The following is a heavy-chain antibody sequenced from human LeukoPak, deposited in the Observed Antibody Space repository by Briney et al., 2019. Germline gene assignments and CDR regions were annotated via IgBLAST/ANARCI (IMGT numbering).Heavy chain of an antibody. J-gene: IGHJ4*02. CDR2: INHSGST. CDR3: AKGRWEVPDY. CDR1: GESFSGYY. V-gene: IGHV4-34*01. Sequence: SETLSLTCAVSGESFSGYYWSWFRQPPGKGLEWIGEINHSGSTNYDPSLTSRATISVDASKNQFYLRMTSVIAADTAIYYCAKGRWEVPDYWGQGTLVLVSS. D-gene: IGHD1-26*01.